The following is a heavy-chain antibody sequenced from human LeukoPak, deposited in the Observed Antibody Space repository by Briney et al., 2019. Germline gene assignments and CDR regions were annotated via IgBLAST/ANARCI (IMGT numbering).Heavy chain of an antibody. V-gene: IGHV1-46*01. J-gene: IGHJ4*02. CDR2: INPSGGST. CDR3: ARDRDLRHRSGSFDY. CDR1: GYTFTSYY. Sequence: ASVKVSCKASGYTFTSYYMHWVRQAPGQGLEWMGIINPSGGSTSYAQKFQGRVTMTRDTSTSTVYMELSSLRSEDTAVYYCARDRDLRHRSGSFDYWGQGTLVTVSS. D-gene: IGHD5-12*01.